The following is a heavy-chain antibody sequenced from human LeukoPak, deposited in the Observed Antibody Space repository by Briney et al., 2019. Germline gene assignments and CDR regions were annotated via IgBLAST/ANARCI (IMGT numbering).Heavy chain of an antibody. CDR1: GGSISSYY. Sequence: SETLSLTCTVSGGSISSYYWSWIRQPPGKGLEWIGYIYYSGSTNYNPSLKSRVTISVDTSKNQFSLKLSSVTAADTAVYYCARASLTGYWRNWFDPWGQGTLVTVSS. J-gene: IGHJ5*02. V-gene: IGHV4-59*01. CDR3: ARASLTGYWRNWFDP. D-gene: IGHD3-9*01. CDR2: IYYSGST.